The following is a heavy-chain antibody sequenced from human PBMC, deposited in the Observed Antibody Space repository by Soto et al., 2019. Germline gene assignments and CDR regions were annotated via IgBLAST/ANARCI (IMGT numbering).Heavy chain of an antibody. J-gene: IGHJ3*02. CDR1: GFTFSNAW. D-gene: IGHD4-17*01. Sequence: EVQLVESGGGLVKPGGSLRLSCAASGFTFSNAWMSWVRQAPGKGLEWVGRIKSKTDGGTTDYAAPVKGRFTISREDSKNTLYLQMNRLKTENTALYYCNTGDYWDFDIWGQGTMVTVSS. V-gene: IGHV3-15*01. CDR2: IKSKTDGGTT. CDR3: NTGDYWDFDI.